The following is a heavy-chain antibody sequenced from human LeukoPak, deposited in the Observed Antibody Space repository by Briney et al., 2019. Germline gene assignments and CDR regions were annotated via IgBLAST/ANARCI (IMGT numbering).Heavy chain of an antibody. V-gene: IGHV1-46*01. D-gene: IGHD5/OR15-5a*01. CDR3: ARDPRGNSVYVFDY. CDR1: GYTFTNYY. Sequence: GASVKVSCKASGYTFTNYYMHWVRQAPGQGLDWMGFINPSGGSTRYAQNFQGRVTMTRDTPTSTIYMELSSLRSEDTAVYYCARDPRGNSVYVFDYWGQGTLVTVSS. J-gene: IGHJ4*02. CDR2: INPSGGST.